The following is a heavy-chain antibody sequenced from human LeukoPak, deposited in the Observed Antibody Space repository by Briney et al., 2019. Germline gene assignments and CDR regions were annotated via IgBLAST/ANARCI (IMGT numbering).Heavy chain of an antibody. D-gene: IGHD3-16*02. CDR1: GFTFSSYS. V-gene: IGHV3-48*02. Sequence: GGSLRLSCAASGFTFSSYSMNWVRQAPGKGLEWVSYISSSSTTIYYAVSVKGRFTISRDNAKNSLYLQMNSLRDEDTAVYYCVYRASSLSGMDVWGKGTTVTVSS. CDR2: ISSSSTTI. J-gene: IGHJ6*03. CDR3: VYRASSLSGMDV.